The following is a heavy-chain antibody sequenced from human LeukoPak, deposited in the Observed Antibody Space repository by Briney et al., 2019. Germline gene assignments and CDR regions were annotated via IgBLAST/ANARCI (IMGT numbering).Heavy chain of an antibody. D-gene: IGHD6-19*01. CDR1: GFTFSSYA. Sequence: GGSLRLSCAASGFTFSSYAMSWVRQAPGKGLEWVSAISGSGGSTYYADSVKGRFTISRDNSKNTLYLQMNSLRAEDTAVYYCAKDRPISSGWYGPLDYWGQGTLVTVSS. CDR2: ISGSGGST. CDR3: AKDRPISSGWYGPLDY. J-gene: IGHJ4*02. V-gene: IGHV3-23*01.